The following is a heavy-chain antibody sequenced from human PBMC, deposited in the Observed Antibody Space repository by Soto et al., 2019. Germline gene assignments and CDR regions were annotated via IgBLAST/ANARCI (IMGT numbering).Heavy chain of an antibody. CDR2: IIPILGIA. CDR1: GGTFSSYT. D-gene: IGHD2-21*02. V-gene: IGHV1-69*08. Sequence: QVQLVQSGAEVKKPGSSVKVSCKASGGTFSSYTISWVRQAPGQGLEWLGRIIPILGIANYAQKFQGRVTITADKSTSTAYMELSSLRSEDTAVYYCAREEYGVVTAIPFDYWGQGTLVTVSS. CDR3: AREEYGVVTAIPFDY. J-gene: IGHJ4*02.